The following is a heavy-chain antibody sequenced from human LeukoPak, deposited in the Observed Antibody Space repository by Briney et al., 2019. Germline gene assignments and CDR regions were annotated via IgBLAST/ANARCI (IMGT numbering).Heavy chain of an antibody. CDR2: IIPILGTA. D-gene: IGHD3-9*01. CDR1: GGTFSSYA. J-gene: IGHJ5*02. CDR3: AREYVYDILTGYYTWFDP. V-gene: IGHV1-69*13. Sequence: GASVKVSCKASGGTFSSYAISWVRQAPGQGLEWMGGIIPILGTANYAQKFQGRVTITADESTGTAYMELSSLRSEDTAVYYCAREYVYDILTGYYTWFDPWGQGTLVTVSS.